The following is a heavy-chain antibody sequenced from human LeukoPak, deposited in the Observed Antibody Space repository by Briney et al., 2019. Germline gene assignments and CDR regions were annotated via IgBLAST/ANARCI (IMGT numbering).Heavy chain of an antibody. CDR3: AREMLAAAGAYGMDV. CDR2: INPNSGGT. D-gene: IGHD6-13*01. V-gene: IGHV1-2*04. CDR1: GYTFTGYY. Sequence: ASVKVSCKASGYTFTGYYMHWVRQAPGQGLEWMGWINPNSGGTNYAQKFQGWVTMTRDTSISTAYMELSRLRSDDTAVYYCAREMLAAAGAYGMDVWGQGTTVTVSS. J-gene: IGHJ6*02.